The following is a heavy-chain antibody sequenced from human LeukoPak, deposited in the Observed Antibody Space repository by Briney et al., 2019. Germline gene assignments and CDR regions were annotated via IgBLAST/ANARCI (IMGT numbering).Heavy chain of an antibody. J-gene: IGHJ1*01. CDR3: ARTYGSGSYLRYFQH. Sequence: GRSLRLSCAASGFTFSSYAMHWVRQAPGKGLEWVAVISYDGSNKYYADSVKGRFTISRDNSKNTLYLQMNSLRAEDTAVYYCARTYGSGSYLRYFQHWGQGTLVTVSS. CDR2: ISYDGSNK. V-gene: IGHV3-30*04. D-gene: IGHD3-10*01. CDR1: GFTFSSYA.